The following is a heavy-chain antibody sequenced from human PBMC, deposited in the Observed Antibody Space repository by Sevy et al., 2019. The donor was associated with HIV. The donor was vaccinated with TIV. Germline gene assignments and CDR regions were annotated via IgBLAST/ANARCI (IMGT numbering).Heavy chain of an antibody. J-gene: IGHJ3*02. Sequence: GGSLRLSCTASGFTFGDYGTNWVRQAPGKGLEWVSSISSSSSYIYYADSVKGRFTISRDNAKNSLYLQMNSLRAEDTAVYYCARAGYSSSWYTDAFDIWGQGTMVTVSS. CDR2: ISSSSSYI. V-gene: IGHV3-21*01. CDR3: ARAGYSSSWYTDAFDI. CDR1: GFTFGDYG. D-gene: IGHD6-13*01.